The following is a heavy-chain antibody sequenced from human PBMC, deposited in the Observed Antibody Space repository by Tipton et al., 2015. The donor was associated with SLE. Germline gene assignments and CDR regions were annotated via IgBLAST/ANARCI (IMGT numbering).Heavy chain of an antibody. V-gene: IGHV5-51*01. CDR3: ARGPTSISNPYYFDH. Sequence: QLVQSGAEVKKPGESLKISCKGSGYTFTSNWIGWVRQMPGKGLEWMGIFYPGDSDTRYSPSFQGQVTISVDRSISTAYLHWSSLKASDTAMYFCARGPTSISNPYYFDHWGQGTLVTVSS. J-gene: IGHJ4*02. CDR1: GYTFTSNW. CDR2: FYPGDSDT. D-gene: IGHD4-11*01.